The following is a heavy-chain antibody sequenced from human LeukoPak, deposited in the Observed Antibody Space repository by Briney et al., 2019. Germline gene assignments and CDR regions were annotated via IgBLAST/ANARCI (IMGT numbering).Heavy chain of an antibody. CDR3: ARTGYCTNGVCFDAFDI. Sequence: GGSLRLSCAASGFTFNTYSMNWVRQAPGKGLEWVSYIDSDSPTIYYADSVKGRFTISRDNAKNSLYLQMNSLRAEDTAVYYCARTGYCTNGVCFDAFDIWGQGTMVTVSS. D-gene: IGHD2-8*01. V-gene: IGHV3-48*04. J-gene: IGHJ3*02. CDR2: IDSDSPTI. CDR1: GFTFNTYS.